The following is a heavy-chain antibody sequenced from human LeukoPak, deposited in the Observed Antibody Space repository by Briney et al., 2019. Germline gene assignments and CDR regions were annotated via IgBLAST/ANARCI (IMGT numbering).Heavy chain of an antibody. J-gene: IGHJ4*02. CDR3: ARALYYFETSGYTFDY. Sequence: PSETLSLTCTVSGESISSDYYWAWIRQPPGKGLEWIGSAYHRGGPHYNPSLRSRVTILVDTSENQLSLELSSVTAADTAVYYCARALYYFETSGYTFDYWGQGSLVTVSS. CDR2: AYHRGGP. V-gene: IGHV4-38-2*02. D-gene: IGHD3-22*01. CDR1: GESISSDYY.